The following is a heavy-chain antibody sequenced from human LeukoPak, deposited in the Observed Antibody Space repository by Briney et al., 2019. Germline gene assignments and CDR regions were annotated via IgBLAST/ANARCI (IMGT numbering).Heavy chain of an antibody. CDR2: ISGSAGGT. CDR1: GFTFSSYA. Sequence: PGGSLRLSCAASGFTFSSYAMSWVRQAPGKGLEWVSGISGSAGGTYYADSVKGRFTISRDNSKNTLYLQMNSLRAEDTAVYYCAKDPLEGITMIETLIWGQGTMVTVSS. V-gene: IGHV3-23*01. J-gene: IGHJ3*02. CDR3: AKDPLEGITMIETLI. D-gene: IGHD3-22*01.